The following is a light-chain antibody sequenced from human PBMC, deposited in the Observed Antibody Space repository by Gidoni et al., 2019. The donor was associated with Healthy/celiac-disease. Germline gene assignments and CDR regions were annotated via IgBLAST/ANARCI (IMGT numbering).Light chain of an antibody. Sequence: AIRMTQSPSSFSASTVDRVTITCRASQGIGSYLAWYQQKPGKAPKLLIYAASTLQSGVPSRFSGSGSGTDFTLTISCLQSEDFATYYCQQYYRYPVTFGQXTKLEIK. V-gene: IGKV1-8*01. CDR2: AAS. CDR1: QGIGSY. CDR3: QQYYRYPVT. J-gene: IGKJ2*01.